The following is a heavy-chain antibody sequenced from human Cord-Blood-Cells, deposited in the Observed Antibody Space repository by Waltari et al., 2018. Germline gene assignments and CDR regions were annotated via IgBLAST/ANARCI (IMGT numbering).Heavy chain of an antibody. CDR1: GFTFSNAW. D-gene: IGHD2-2*02. CDR3: TTDIGYCSSTSCYSAFDI. Sequence: EVQLVESGGGLVKTGGSLRLSCAASGFTFSNAWMSWVRQAPGKGLEWVGRIKSKTDGGTTDYAAPVKGRFTISRDDSKNTLYLQMNSLKTEDTAVYYCTTDIGYCSSTSCYSAFDIWGQGTMVTVSS. CDR2: IKSKTDGGTT. J-gene: IGHJ3*02. V-gene: IGHV3-15*01.